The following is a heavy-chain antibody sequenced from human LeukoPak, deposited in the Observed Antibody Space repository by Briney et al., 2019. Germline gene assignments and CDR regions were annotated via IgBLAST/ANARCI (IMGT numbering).Heavy chain of an antibody. CDR1: GFTFSSFA. D-gene: IGHD3/OR15-3a*01. CDR3: AKGWTHWYYYYMDV. J-gene: IGHJ6*03. V-gene: IGHV3-23*01. CDR2: ISGSSGSAT. Sequence: GGSLRLSCAASGFTFSSFAMNWVRQAPGKGLEWVSAISGSSGSATYYADSVKGRFTISRANSKDTLYLQMISLRAEDTAVYYCAKGWTHWYYYYMDVWGKGTTVTVSS.